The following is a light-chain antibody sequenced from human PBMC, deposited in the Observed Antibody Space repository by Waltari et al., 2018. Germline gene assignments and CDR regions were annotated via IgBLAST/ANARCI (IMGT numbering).Light chain of an antibody. CDR1: QSIRST. Sequence: EIVLTQSPATLSVSPGERATLSCWASQSIRSTLAWYQQKPGQAPRLLIYDASTRATGIPVRFSGSGSGTYFTLTISSLEPEDVGVYYCQQRDNWPWTFGQGTKVEIK. V-gene: IGKV3-11*01. CDR2: DAS. CDR3: QQRDNWPWT. J-gene: IGKJ1*01.